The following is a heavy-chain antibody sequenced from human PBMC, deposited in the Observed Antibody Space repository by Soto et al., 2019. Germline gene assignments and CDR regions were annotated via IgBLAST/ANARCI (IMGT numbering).Heavy chain of an antibody. D-gene: IGHD6-19*01. V-gene: IGHV4-34*01. J-gene: IGHJ4*02. CDR2: INHSGST. CDR1: GGSFSGYY. Sequence: PSETLSLTCAVYGGSFSGYYWSWIRQPPGKGLEWIGEINHSGSTNYNPSLKSRVTISVDTSKNQFSLKLSSVTAADTAVYYCARGPVAGTGGFFYYWGQGTLVTVSS. CDR3: ARGPVAGTGGFFYY.